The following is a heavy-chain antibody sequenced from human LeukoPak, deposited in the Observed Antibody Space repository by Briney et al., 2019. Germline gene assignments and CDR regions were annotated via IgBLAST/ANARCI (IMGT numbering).Heavy chain of an antibody. Sequence: PGRSLRLSCAASGFTFSSYAMHWVRQAPGKGLEWVAVILYDGSNKYYADSVKGRFTISRDNSKNTLYLQMNSLRAEDTAVYYCAKESSYYYYYYMDVWGKGTTVTVSS. CDR1: GFTFSSYA. CDR3: AKESSYYYYYYMDV. J-gene: IGHJ6*03. CDR2: ILYDGSNK. V-gene: IGHV3-30*04.